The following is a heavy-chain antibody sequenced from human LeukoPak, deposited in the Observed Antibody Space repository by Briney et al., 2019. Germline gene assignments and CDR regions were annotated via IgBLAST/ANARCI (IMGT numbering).Heavy chain of an antibody. V-gene: IGHV4-34*01. CDR1: GGSFSGYH. J-gene: IGHJ4*02. CDR2: INHSGST. D-gene: IGHD3-22*01. Sequence: SETLSLTCAVYGGSFSGYHWSWIRQPPGKGLEWIGEINHSGSTNYNPSLKSRVTISVDTSKNQFSLKLSSVTAADTAVYYCARQVVVVTPFDYWGQGTLVTVSS. CDR3: ARQVVVVTPFDY.